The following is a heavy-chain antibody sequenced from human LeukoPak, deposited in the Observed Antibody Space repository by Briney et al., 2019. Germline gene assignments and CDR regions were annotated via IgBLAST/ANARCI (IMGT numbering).Heavy chain of an antibody. CDR2: IYYSGST. CDR1: GGSISSYY. V-gene: IGHV4-59*01. Sequence: SGTLSLTCTVSGGSISSYYWSWIRQPPGKGLEWIGYIYYSGSTNYNPSLKSRVTISVDTSKNQFSLKLSSVSAADTAVYYCARDGEQLASYNWFDPWGQGTLVTVSS. J-gene: IGHJ5*02. D-gene: IGHD6-13*01. CDR3: ARDGEQLASYNWFDP.